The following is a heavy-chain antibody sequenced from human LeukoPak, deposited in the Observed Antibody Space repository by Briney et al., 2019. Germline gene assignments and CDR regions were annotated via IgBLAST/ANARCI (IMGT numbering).Heavy chain of an antibody. CDR2: ISSSSSYI. CDR1: GFTFSSYS. D-gene: IGHD3-22*01. J-gene: IGHJ4*02. CDR3: AGSYYYDSSGYVHNDY. Sequence: GGSLRLSCAASGFTFSSYSMNWVRQAPGKGLEWVSSISSSSSYIYYADSVKGRFTISRDNAKNSLYLQMNSLRAEDTAVYYCAGSYYYDSSGYVHNDYWGQGTLVTVSS. V-gene: IGHV3-21*01.